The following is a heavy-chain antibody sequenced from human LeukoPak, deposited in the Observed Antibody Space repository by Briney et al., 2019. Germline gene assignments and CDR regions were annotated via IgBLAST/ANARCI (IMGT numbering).Heavy chain of an antibody. CDR1: GFTFSVYG. J-gene: IGHJ4*02. V-gene: IGHV3-33*01. D-gene: IGHD1-26*01. CDR2: IWYDGSNK. CDR3: ARYSGSYKGFDY. Sequence: GGSLRLSCAASGFTFSVYGMRWVRQAPGKGLEWVAVIWYDGSNKYYADSVKGRFTISRDNSKNTLYLQMNSLRAEDTAVYYCARYSGSYKGFDYWGQGILVTVSS.